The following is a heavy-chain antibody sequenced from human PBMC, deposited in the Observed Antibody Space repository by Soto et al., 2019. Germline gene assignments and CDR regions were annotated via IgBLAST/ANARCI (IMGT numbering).Heavy chain of an antibody. J-gene: IGHJ4*02. CDR3: ARKGYGGNGHLFDY. V-gene: IGHV4-30-2*01. Sequence: QLQLQESGSGLVKPSQTLSLTCAVSGGSISSGGYSWCWMRQPPGNGLEWIGDTYHSRSTSYNPSLKSRVTISVDRSKNQCSLKLSSVTAADTAVYYCARKGYGGNGHLFDYWGQGTLVTVSS. CDR1: GGSISSGGYS. D-gene: IGHD4-17*01. CDR2: TYHSRST.